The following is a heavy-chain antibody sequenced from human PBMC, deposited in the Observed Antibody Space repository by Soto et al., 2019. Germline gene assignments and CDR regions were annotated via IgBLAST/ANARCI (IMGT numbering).Heavy chain of an antibody. CDR2: ISYDGSNK. V-gene: IGHV3-30*18. CDR3: ANSIRKYYYYGMDV. D-gene: IGHD3-3*02. CDR1: GVTFISYG. J-gene: IGHJ6*02. Sequence: GGSLRLSCAASGVTFISYGMHWVRQAPGKGLEWVAVISYDGSNKYYADSVKGRFTISRDNSKNTLYLQMNSLRAEDTAVYYCANSIRKYYYYGMDVWGQETTVTVSS.